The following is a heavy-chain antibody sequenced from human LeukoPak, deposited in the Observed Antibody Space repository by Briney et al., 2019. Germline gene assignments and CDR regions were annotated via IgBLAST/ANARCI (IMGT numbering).Heavy chain of an antibody. CDR1: GGSISDTSYY. J-gene: IGHJ4*02. Sequence: SETLSLTCTVSGGSISDTSYYWGWIRQPPGKGLEWIGAIYYAGSTYFDPSLKTPVTMSVATSQNQSSLKLNSVTATGTAVYFCARQYYDILTGYPCYFDYWGQGTLVTVAS. CDR2: IYYAGST. CDR3: ARQYYDILTGYPCYFDY. V-gene: IGHV4-39*01. D-gene: IGHD3-9*01.